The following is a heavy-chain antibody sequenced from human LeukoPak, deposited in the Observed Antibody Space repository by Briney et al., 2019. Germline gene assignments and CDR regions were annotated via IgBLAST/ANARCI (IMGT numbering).Heavy chain of an antibody. CDR1: GFTFSSYA. CDR2: ISGSGGST. V-gene: IGHV3-23*01. Sequence: GGSLTLSCAASGFTFSSYAMSWVRQPPGKGLEWVSAISGSGGSTYYAASVKGRFTISRDNSKNTLYLQMNSLRAEDTAVYYCAKGGRGAAAADYYYYYMDVWGKGTTVTVSS. CDR3: AKGGRGAAAADYYYYYMDV. D-gene: IGHD6-13*01. J-gene: IGHJ6*03.